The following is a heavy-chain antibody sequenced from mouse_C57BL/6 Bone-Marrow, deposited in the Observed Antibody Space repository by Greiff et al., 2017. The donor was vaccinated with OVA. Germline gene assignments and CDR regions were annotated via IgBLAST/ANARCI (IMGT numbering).Heavy chain of an antibody. CDR1: GYSITSDY. Sequence: VQLQQSGPGLAKPSQTLSLTCSVTGYSITSDYWNWIRKFPGNKLEYMGYISYSGSTYYNPSLKSRISITRDTSKNQYYLHWNHVTTEDTDTYDGARWGLRRTGYAMDYWGQGTSVTVSS. CDR3: ARWGLRRTGYAMDY. J-gene: IGHJ4*01. V-gene: IGHV3-8*01. CDR2: ISYSGST. D-gene: IGHD2-4*01.